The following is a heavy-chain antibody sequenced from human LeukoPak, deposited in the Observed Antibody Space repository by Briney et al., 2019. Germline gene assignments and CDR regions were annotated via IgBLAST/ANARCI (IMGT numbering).Heavy chain of an antibody. CDR2: ISSSGSTI. J-gene: IGHJ4*02. Sequence: GGSLRLSCAASGFTFSSYEMNWVRQAPGKGLEWVSYISSSGSTIYYADSVKGRFTISRDSAKNSLYLQMNSLRAEDTAVYYCARGLAAADDYWGQGTLVTVSS. D-gene: IGHD6-13*01. CDR3: ARGLAAADDY. V-gene: IGHV3-48*03. CDR1: GFTFSSYE.